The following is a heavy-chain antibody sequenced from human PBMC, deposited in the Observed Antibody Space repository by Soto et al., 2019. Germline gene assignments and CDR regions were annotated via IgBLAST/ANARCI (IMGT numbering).Heavy chain of an antibody. CDR1: GDTFSSYI. CDR2: VIPVLTTT. J-gene: IGHJ6*02. V-gene: IGHV1-69*08. D-gene: IGHD2-21*02. CDR3: ARRRYCGYDCYHKHYDGMDV. Sequence: QVQLVQSGAEVKKPGSSVRVSCRSSGDTFSSYIVNWLRLAPGRGLEWMGRVIPVLTTTDYAQNFRGRVPISADRSTNTVYLDLSSLRSDDTAVYYCARRRYCGYDCYHKHYDGMDVWGQGSLVTAAS.